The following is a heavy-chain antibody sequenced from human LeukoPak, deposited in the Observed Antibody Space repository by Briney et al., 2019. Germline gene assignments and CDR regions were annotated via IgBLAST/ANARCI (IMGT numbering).Heavy chain of an antibody. CDR2: INPNSGGT. CDR3: ARGWRQVPAAIRSSGWFDP. Sequence: GASVKVSCKASGYTFTSYYMHWVRQAPGQGLEWMGWINPNSGGTNYAQKFQGRVTMTRDTSISTAYMELSRLRSDDTAVYYCARGWRQVPAAIRSSGWFDPWGQGTLVTVSS. CDR1: GYTFTSYY. D-gene: IGHD2-2*02. V-gene: IGHV1-2*02. J-gene: IGHJ5*02.